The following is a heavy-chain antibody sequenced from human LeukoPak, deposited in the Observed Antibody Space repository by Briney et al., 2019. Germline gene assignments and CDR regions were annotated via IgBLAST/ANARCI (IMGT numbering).Heavy chain of an antibody. D-gene: IGHD2-8*02. V-gene: IGHV3-7*01. J-gene: IGHJ4*02. CDR2: IKQDGSEK. Sequence: PGGSLRLSCAASGFTFSSYWMSWVRQAPGKGPEWVANIKQDGSEKYYVGSVKGRFTISRDNAKDLLYLQMNSLRAEDTAVYYCARDLTGIDYWGQGTLVTVSS. CDR3: ARDLTGIDY. CDR1: GFTFSSYW.